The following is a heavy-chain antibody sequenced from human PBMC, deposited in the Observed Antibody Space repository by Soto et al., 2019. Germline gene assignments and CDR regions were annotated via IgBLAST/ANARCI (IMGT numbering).Heavy chain of an antibody. V-gene: IGHV1-24*01. J-gene: IGHJ4*02. Sequence: ASVKVCCKVSGYTLTELSMHWVRQAPGKGLEWMGGFDPEDGETIYAQKFQGRVTMTGDTSTRTAYMELSSLRSEDTAVYYCARNPVGSIDFDYWGQGTLVTVSS. CDR1: GYTLTELS. CDR2: FDPEDGET. CDR3: ARNPVGSIDFDY. D-gene: IGHD1-26*01.